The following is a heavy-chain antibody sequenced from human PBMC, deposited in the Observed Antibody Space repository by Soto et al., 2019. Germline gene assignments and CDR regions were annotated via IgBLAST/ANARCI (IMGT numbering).Heavy chain of an antibody. V-gene: IGHV1-69*01. CDR2: IIPIFGTA. CDR1: GGTFSSYA. D-gene: IGHD4-4*01. CDR3: ARDSNPPEIYYYYGMDV. J-gene: IGHJ6*02. Sequence: QVQLVQSGAGVKKPGSSVKVSCKASGGTFSSYAISWVRQAPGQGLEWMGGIIPIFGTANYAQKFQGRVTITADESTSTAYMELSSLRSEDTAVYYCARDSNPPEIYYYYGMDVWGQGTTVTVSS.